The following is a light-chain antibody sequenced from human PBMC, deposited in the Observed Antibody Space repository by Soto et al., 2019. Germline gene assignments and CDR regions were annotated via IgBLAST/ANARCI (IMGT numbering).Light chain of an antibody. Sequence: DIQMTQSPSTLSGSVGDRVTITCRASQTISSWLAWYQQKPGKAPKLLIYKASTLKSGVPSRFSGSGSGTDFTLTISCLQSEDFATYYCQQYYSYPRKFGDGTKVDIK. CDR2: KAS. CDR1: QTISSW. J-gene: IGKJ1*01. CDR3: QQYYSYPRK. V-gene: IGKV1-5*03.